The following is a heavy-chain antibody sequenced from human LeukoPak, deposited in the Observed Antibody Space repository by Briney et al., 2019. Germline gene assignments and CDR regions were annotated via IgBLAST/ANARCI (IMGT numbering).Heavy chain of an antibody. CDR3: ASLHNFDLYY. V-gene: IGHV4-39*01. Sequence: SETLSLTCTVSGGSISGSSYYWGWIRQPPGKGLEWIGSIYYTGSTYHNPSLKSRVTISVDTSRNQFSLRVSSLTAADTAVYYCASLHNFDLYYWGQGTLVTVSS. D-gene: IGHD3-9*01. CDR1: GGSISGSSYY. CDR2: IYYTGST. J-gene: IGHJ4*02.